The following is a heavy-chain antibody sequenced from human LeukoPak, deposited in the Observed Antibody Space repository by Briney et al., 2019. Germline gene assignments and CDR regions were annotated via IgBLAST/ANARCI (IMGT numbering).Heavy chain of an antibody. J-gene: IGHJ6*02. CDR3: ARALQAASPQSQQVNYYYYGMDV. CDR2: INSDGSST. Sequence: GGSLRLSCAASGFTFSSYWMHWVRQAPGKGLVWVSRINSDGSSTSYADSVKGRFTISRDNAKNTLYLQMNSLRAEDTAVYYCARALQAASPQSQQVNYYYYGMDVWGQGTTVTVSS. V-gene: IGHV3-74*01. CDR1: GFTFSSYW. D-gene: IGHD6-13*01.